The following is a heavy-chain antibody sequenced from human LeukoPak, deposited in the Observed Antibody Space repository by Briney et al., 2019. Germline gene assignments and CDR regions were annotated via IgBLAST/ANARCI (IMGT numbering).Heavy chain of an antibody. CDR2: IIPIFGTA. CDR1: GGTFSSYA. CDR3: ARSYDILTGPDY. Sequence: SVRVSCKASGGTFSSYAISWVRQAPGQGLEWMGGIIPIFGTASYAQKFQGRVTITADKSTSTAYMELSSLRSEDTAVYYCARSYDILTGPDYWGQGTLVTVSS. D-gene: IGHD3-9*01. J-gene: IGHJ4*02. V-gene: IGHV1-69*06.